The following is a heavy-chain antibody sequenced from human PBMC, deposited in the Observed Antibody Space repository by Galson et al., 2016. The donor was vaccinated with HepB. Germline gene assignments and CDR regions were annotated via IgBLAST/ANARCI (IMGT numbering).Heavy chain of an antibody. CDR2: INAGNGKT. CDR1: GYTLTRYA. Sequence: SVKVSCKASGYTLTRYAMHWVRQAPGQRPEWMGWINAGNGKTKYSQKFQGRVTMTRDTSARTAYMELSSLRSEDTAVYYCAVSLYSSGWYANWGQGTLVTVSS. CDR3: AVSLYSSGWYAN. J-gene: IGHJ4*02. V-gene: IGHV1-3*01. D-gene: IGHD6-19*01.